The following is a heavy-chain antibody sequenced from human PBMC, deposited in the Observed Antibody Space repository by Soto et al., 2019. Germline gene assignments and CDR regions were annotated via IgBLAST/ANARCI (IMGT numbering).Heavy chain of an antibody. Sequence: GGSLRLSXAASGFTFSNAWMSWVRQAPGKGLEWVGRIKSKTDGGTTDYAAPVKGRFTISRDDSKNTLYLQMNSLKTEDTAVYYCTTSGVYSSSWYPRADYFDYWGQGTLVTVSS. CDR1: GFTFSNAW. D-gene: IGHD6-13*01. CDR3: TTSGVYSSSWYPRADYFDY. CDR2: IKSKTDGGTT. J-gene: IGHJ4*02. V-gene: IGHV3-15*01.